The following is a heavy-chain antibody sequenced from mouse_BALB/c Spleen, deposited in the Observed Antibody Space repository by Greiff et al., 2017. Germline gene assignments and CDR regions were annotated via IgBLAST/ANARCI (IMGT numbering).Heavy chain of an antibody. CDR1: GYTFTSYW. V-gene: IGHV1-5*01. J-gene: IGHJ3*01. CDR2: IYPGNSDT. CDR3: TRWGYGSSSWFAY. D-gene: IGHD1-1*01. Sequence: VQLQQSGTVLARPGASVKMSCKASGYTFTSYWMHWVKQRPGQGLEWIGAIYPGNSDTSYNQKFKGKAKLTAVTSTSTAYMELSSLTNEDSAVYFCTRWGYGSSSWFAYWGQGTLVTVSA.